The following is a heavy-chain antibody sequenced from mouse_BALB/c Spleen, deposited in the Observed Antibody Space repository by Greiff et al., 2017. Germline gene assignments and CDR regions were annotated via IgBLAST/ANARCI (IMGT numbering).Heavy chain of an antibody. CDR1: GYTFTDYN. D-gene: IGHD2-2*01. V-gene: IGHV1S29*02. CDR2: IYPYNGGT. CDR3: TSSPGLPFDY. J-gene: IGHJ2*01. Sequence: VQLQQSGPELVKPGASVKISCKASGYTFTDYNMHWVKQSHGKSLEWIGYIYPYNGGTGYNQKFKSKATLTVDNSSSTAYMELRSLTSEDSAVYYCTSSPGLPFDYWGQGTTLTVSS.